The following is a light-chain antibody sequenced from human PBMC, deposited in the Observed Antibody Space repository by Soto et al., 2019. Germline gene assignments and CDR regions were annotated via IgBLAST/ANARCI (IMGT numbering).Light chain of an antibody. V-gene: IGKV3-20*01. CDR2: AAS. Sequence: EILLTQSPGTLSLSPGERATLSCRASQSLISSYLAWYQHKPGQAPRLLLYAASRRATGIPDRFSCSGSGTDFTLTISRLEPEDFAVYYCQQYGVSSYTFGQGTKLEIK. J-gene: IGKJ2*01. CDR1: QSLISSY. CDR3: QQYGVSSYT.